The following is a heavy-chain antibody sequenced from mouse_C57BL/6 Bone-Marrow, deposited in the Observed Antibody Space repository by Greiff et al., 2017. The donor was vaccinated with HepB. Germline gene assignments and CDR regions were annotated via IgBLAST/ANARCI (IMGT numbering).Heavy chain of an antibody. Sequence: VKLQESGAELVRPGASVKLSCKASGYTFTDYYINWVKQRPGQGLEWIARIYPGSGNTYYNEKFKGKATLTAEKSSSTAYMQLSSLTSEDSAVYFCARKDDGFAYWGQGTLVTVSA. CDR2: IYPGSGNT. D-gene: IGHD2-12*01. CDR1: GYTFTDYY. V-gene: IGHV1-76*01. J-gene: IGHJ3*01. CDR3: ARKDDGFAY.